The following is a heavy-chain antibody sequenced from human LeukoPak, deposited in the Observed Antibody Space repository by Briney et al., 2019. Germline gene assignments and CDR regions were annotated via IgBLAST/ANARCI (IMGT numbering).Heavy chain of an antibody. CDR1: GFTLSNYG. J-gene: IGHJ4*02. D-gene: IGHD6-13*01. Sequence: GGSLRLSCAASGFTLSNYGMHWVRQAPGKGLEWVAVISYDGSRKYYVDSVKGRFTISRDNSNNTLFLQMNSLRPEDTAVYYCALSSMASAGCFDYWGQGTLVTVSS. V-gene: IGHV3-30*03. CDR3: ALSSMASAGCFDY. CDR2: ISYDGSRK.